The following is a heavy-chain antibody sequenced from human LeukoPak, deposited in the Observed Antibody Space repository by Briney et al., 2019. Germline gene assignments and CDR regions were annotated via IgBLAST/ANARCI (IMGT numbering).Heavy chain of an antibody. J-gene: IGHJ3*02. Sequence: SVKVSCKASGGTFSSYAISWVRQAPGQGLELMGRIIPILGIANYAQKFQGGVTITADKSTSTAYMELSSLRSEDTAVYYCAREWSYGDYVAFDIWGQGTMVTVSS. D-gene: IGHD4-17*01. CDR3: AREWSYGDYVAFDI. CDR1: GGTFSSYA. V-gene: IGHV1-69*04. CDR2: IIPILGIA.